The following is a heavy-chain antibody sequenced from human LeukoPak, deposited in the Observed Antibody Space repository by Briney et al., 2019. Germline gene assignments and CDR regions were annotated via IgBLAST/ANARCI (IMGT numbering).Heavy chain of an antibody. Sequence: PSETLSLTCSVSGDSISSNSHYWGWIRQPPGKGLEWIGYIYYSGSTNYNPSLKSRVTISVDTSKNQFSLKLSSVTAADTAVYYCARVIQQLGLYNWFDPWGQGTLVTVSS. J-gene: IGHJ5*02. D-gene: IGHD6-13*01. CDR3: ARVIQQLGLYNWFDP. CDR1: GDSISSNSHY. CDR2: IYYSGST. V-gene: IGHV4-61*05.